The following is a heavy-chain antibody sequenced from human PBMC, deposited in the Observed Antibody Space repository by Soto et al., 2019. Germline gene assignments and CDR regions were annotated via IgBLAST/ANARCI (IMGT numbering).Heavy chain of an antibody. CDR3: ARTGHAIVGATFRYGMAF. CDR2: ISYDGSNK. Sequence: QVQLVESGGGVVQPGRSLRLSCAASGFTFSSYAMHWVRQAPGKGLEWVAVISYDGSNKYYADSVKGRFTISRDNSKNPLCLPMNSLRSEDTAVDYCARTGHAIVGATFRYGMAFWGQVTTVAVSS. V-gene: IGHV3-30-3*01. J-gene: IGHJ6*02. D-gene: IGHD1-26*01. CDR1: GFTFSSYA.